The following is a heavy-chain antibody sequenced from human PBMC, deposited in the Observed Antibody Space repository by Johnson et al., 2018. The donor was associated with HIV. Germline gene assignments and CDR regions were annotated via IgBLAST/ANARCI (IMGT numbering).Heavy chain of an antibody. CDR1: GFTLHDHA. D-gene: IGHD4-17*01. V-gene: IGHV3-9*01. CDR3: AKDIVYGVYGSQGAFHI. J-gene: IGHJ3*02. Sequence: VQLVESGGGLVQPGGSLRLSCAASGFTLHDHAMHWVRQAPGQGLEWVSGISWTSGSIDYADSVKGRFPIYRDTPKKSLYLQMNGLRPEDTGIYYCAKDIVYGVYGSQGAFHIWGQGTMVTVSS. CDR2: ISWTSGSI.